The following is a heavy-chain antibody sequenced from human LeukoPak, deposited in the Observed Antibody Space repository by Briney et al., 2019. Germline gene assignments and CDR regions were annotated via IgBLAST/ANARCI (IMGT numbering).Heavy chain of an antibody. CDR1: GFTFSYYS. D-gene: IGHD3-22*01. Sequence: GGSLRLSCAVSGFTFSYYSMNWVRQAPGKGLEWVSVIYSGGSTYYADSVKGRFTISRDNSKNTLYLQMNSLRAEDTAVYYCARDFLYYYDSSGYAPYYYYYGMDVWGQGTTVTVSS. V-gene: IGHV3-66*01. J-gene: IGHJ6*02. CDR3: ARDFLYYYDSSGYAPYYYYYGMDV. CDR2: IYSGGST.